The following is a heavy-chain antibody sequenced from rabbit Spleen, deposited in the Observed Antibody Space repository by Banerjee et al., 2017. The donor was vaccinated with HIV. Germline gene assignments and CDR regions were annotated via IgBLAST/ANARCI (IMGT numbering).Heavy chain of an antibody. CDR3: ARDTGSSFSSHGMDL. CDR1: GFSFIAGYY. J-gene: IGHJ6*01. D-gene: IGHD8-1*01. CDR2: IVAGSGST. V-gene: IGHV1S40*01. Sequence: QSLEESGGDLVKPGASLTLTCTASGFSFIAGYYMCWVRQAPGKGLEWIACIVAGSGSTYYASWAKGRFTITRSTSLNTVTLQLNSLTAADTATYFCARDTGSSFSSHGMDLWGPGTLVTVS.